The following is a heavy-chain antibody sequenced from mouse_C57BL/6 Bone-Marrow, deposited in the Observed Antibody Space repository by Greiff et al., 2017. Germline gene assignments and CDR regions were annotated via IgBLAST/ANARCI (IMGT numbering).Heavy chain of an antibody. V-gene: IGHV5-16*01. J-gene: IGHJ4*01. CDR3: ARRTSYAMED. CDR2: INYDGSST. CDR1: GFTFSDYY. Sequence: LQQSEGGLVQPGSSMKLSCTASGFTFSDYYMAWVRQVPEKGLEWVANINYDGSSTYYLDSLKSRFIISRDNAKNILYLQMSSLKSEDTATYYCARRTSYAMEDWGQGTSVTVSS.